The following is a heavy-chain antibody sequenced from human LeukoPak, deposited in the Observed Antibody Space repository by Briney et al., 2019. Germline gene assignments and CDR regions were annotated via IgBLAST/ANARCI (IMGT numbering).Heavy chain of an antibody. CDR1: GFTVSSNY. V-gene: IGHV3-53*04. J-gene: IGHJ4*02. CDR2: IYSGGST. D-gene: IGHD3-22*01. Sequence: GGSLRLSCAASGFTVSSNYMSWVRQAPGKGLEWVSVIYSGGSTYYADSVKGRFTISRHNSKNTLYLQMNSLRAEDTAVHYCARLDYYDSSGYFDYWGQGTLVTVSS. CDR3: ARLDYYDSSGYFDY.